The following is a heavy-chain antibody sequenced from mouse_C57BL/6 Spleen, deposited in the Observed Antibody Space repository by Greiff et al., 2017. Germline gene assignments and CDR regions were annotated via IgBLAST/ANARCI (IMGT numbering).Heavy chain of an antibody. CDR2: INPSNGGT. Sequence: QVQLQQPGTELVKPGASVKLSCKASGYTFTSYWMHWVKQRPGQGLEWIGNINPSNGGTNYNEKFKSKATLTVDKSSSTAYMQLSSLTSEDSAVYYCASDSSYYYGFYYAMDYWGQETSVTVSS. D-gene: IGHD1-1*01. CDR1: GYTFTSYW. V-gene: IGHV1-53*01. J-gene: IGHJ4*01. CDR3: ASDSSYYYGFYYAMDY.